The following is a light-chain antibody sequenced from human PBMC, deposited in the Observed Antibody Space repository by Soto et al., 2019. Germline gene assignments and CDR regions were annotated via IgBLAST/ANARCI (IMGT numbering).Light chain of an antibody. J-gene: IGKJ4*01. CDR1: QSVSSY. CDR2: DAS. V-gene: IGKV3-11*01. Sequence: EIVLTQSPATLSLSPGERATLSCRASQSVSSYLAWYQQKPGQAPRLLIYDASNRATCIPARFSCSGSGTDFTLTFSSLEPEDFAVYYCQQRSNGPPLTFGGGTKVEIK. CDR3: QQRSNGPPLT.